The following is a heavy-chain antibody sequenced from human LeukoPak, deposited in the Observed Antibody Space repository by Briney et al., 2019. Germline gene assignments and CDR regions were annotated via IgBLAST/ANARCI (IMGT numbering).Heavy chain of an antibody. CDR1: GGSFSGYY. Sequence: SETLSLTCAVYGGSFSGYYWSWLRQPPGKGLEWIGEINHSGSTNYNPSLKSRVTISVDTSKNQFSLKLSSVTAADTAVYYCARGYYIRDTPPDYSYGMDVWGQGTTVTVSS. D-gene: IGHD3-10*01. J-gene: IGHJ6*02. CDR2: INHSGST. V-gene: IGHV4-34*01. CDR3: ARGYYIRDTPPDYSYGMDV.